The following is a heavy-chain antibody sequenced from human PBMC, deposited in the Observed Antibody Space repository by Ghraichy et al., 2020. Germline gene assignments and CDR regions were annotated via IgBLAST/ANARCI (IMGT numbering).Heavy chain of an antibody. CDR2: ITSSSRTK. J-gene: IGHJ6*02. Sequence: GGSLRLSCGGSGFTFSAYSLNWVRQSPGRGLEWVSYITSSSRTKSYADSVKGRFTISRDNAQNLLYLQMNSLRDEDTAVYYCARGSTVVRFFYYDGMDVWGQGTTVTVSS. V-gene: IGHV3-48*02. D-gene: IGHD4-23*01. CDR1: GFTFSAYS. CDR3: ARGSTVVRFFYYDGMDV.